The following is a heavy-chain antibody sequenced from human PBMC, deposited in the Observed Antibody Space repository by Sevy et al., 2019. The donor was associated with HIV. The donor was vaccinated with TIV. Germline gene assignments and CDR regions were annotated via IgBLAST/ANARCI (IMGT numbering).Heavy chain of an antibody. CDR2: IWHDGGNK. CDR3: ARESGYSSGWNLDNWFDP. D-gene: IGHD6-19*01. CDR1: GFTFSSYG. Sequence: GGSLRLSCAASGFTFSSYGMHWVRQAPGKGLEWVADIWHDGGNKYNADSVKGRFTISRDNSKNTLYLQMNSLRADDTAVYYCARESGYSSGWNLDNWFDPWGQGTLVTVSS. J-gene: IGHJ5*02. V-gene: IGHV3-33*01.